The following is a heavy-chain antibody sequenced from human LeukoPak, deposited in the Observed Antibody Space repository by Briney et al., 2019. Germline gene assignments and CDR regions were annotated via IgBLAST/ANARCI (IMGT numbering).Heavy chain of an antibody. CDR2: ISGNGDST. V-gene: IGHV3-23*01. CDR1: GFTFSTNA. D-gene: IGHD3-22*01. J-gene: IGHJ4*02. Sequence: GGSLRLSCSASGFTFSTNAMTWVRQAPGKGLEWVSGISGNGDSTYYADSVKGRFTISRDNSKNTLYLQMNSLRAEDTAVYYCAKAPRGNYYDSSGYYSVDYWGQGTLVTVSS. CDR3: AKAPRGNYYDSSGYYSVDY.